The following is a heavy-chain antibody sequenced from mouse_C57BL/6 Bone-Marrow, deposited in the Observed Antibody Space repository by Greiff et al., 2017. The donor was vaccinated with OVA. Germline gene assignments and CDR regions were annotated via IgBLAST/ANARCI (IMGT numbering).Heavy chain of an antibody. J-gene: IGHJ4*01. D-gene: IGHD2-1*01. Sequence: QVQLKQSGPELVKPGASVKISCKASGYAFSSSWMNWVKQRPGKGLEWIGRIYPGDGDTNYNGKFKGKATLTADKSSSTAYMQLSSLTSEDSAVYFCARRAVYYDYDAMDYWGQGTSVTVSS. V-gene: IGHV1-82*01. CDR2: IYPGDGDT. CDR1: GYAFSSSW. CDR3: ARRAVYYDYDAMDY.